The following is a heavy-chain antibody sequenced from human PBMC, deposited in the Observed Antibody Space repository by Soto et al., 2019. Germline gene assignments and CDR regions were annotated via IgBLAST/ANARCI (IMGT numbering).Heavy chain of an antibody. CDR2: INPSGGST. CDR1: GYTLSTYH. CDR3: ARSYNNYDYFDP. Sequence: ASVKVSCKASGYTLSTYHMHWVRQAPGQGLEWMGIINPSGGSTTYAQNFQGRVTMTRDTSTSTVYMELSSLRSEDTAVYYCARSYNNYDYFDPWGQGTLVTVSS. V-gene: IGHV1-46*03. J-gene: IGHJ5*02. D-gene: IGHD4-4*01.